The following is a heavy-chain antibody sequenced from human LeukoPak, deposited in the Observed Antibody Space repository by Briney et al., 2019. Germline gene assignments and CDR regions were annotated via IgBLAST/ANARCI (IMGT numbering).Heavy chain of an antibody. Sequence: PSETLSLTCAVYGGSFSGYYWSWIRQPPGKGLEWIGEINHSGSTNYNPSLKSRVTISVDTSKNQFSLKLSSVTAADTAVYYCARGVVAVAGWFDPWGQGTLVTVSS. CDR2: INHSGST. CDR3: ARGVVAVAGWFDP. D-gene: IGHD6-19*01. CDR1: GGSFSGYY. V-gene: IGHV4-34*01. J-gene: IGHJ5*02.